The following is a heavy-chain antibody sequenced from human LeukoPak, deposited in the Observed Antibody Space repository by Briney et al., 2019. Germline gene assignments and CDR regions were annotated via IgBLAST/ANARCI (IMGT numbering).Heavy chain of an antibody. CDR2: IRSSGGST. D-gene: IGHD2-2*01. CDR3: AKGGYTSPYDY. V-gene: IGHV3-23*01. J-gene: IGHJ4*02. Sequence: GGSLRLSCAASGFTFSNYAMTWVRQAPGKGLEWVSTIRSSGGSTYYADSVNGWFTISRDNSKNTLYLQMNSLRAEDTAIYYCAKGGYTSPYDYWGQGTLVTVSS. CDR1: GFTFSNYA.